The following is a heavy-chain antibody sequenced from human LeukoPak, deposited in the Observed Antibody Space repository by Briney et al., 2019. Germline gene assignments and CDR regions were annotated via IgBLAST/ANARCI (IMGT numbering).Heavy chain of an antibody. J-gene: IGHJ6*02. V-gene: IGHV3-30*18. CDR1: GFTFSSYG. CDR3: AKAPQEDYYDSSGYYYYYYGMDV. Sequence: GGSLRLSCAASGFTFSSYGMHWVRQAPGKGLEWVAVISYDGSNKYYADSVKGRFTISRDNSKNTLYLRMNSLRAEDTAVYYCAKAPQEDYYDSSGYYYYYYGMDVWGQGTTVTVSS. CDR2: ISYDGSNK. D-gene: IGHD3-22*01.